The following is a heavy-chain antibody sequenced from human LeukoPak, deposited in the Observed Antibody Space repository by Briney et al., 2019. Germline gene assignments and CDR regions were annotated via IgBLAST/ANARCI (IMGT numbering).Heavy chain of an antibody. J-gene: IGHJ4*02. CDR2: IYSSGST. CDR3: ARHYYHSSGSYSFDY. D-gene: IGHD3-22*01. Sequence: PSETLSLTCTVSGGSISGYYWSWIRQPQGKGLEWIGYIYSSGSTNYNPSLKNRVTISVDTSKNQFSLKLSSVTAADTAVYYCARHYYHSSGSYSFDYWGQGALVTVSS. V-gene: IGHV4-59*01. CDR1: GGSISGYY.